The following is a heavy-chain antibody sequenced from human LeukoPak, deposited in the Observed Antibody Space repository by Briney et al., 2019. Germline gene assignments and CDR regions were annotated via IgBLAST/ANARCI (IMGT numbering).Heavy chain of an antibody. CDR2: IYHSGST. Sequence: SETLSLTCSVSGDSISSISYYWGWIRQPPGKGLEWIGSIYHSGSTYYNPSLKSRVTISVDTSKNQFSLKLSSVTAADTAVYYCARDLSIAAAALDYWGQGTLVTVSS. J-gene: IGHJ4*02. CDR3: ARDLSIAAAALDY. V-gene: IGHV4-39*07. D-gene: IGHD6-13*01. CDR1: GDSISSISYY.